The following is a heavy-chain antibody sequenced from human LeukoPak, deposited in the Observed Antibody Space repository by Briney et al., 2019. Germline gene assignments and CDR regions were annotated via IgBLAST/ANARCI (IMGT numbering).Heavy chain of an antibody. D-gene: IGHD2/OR15-2a*01. J-gene: IGHJ4*02. CDR2: NSDSGDRT. V-gene: IGHV3-23*01. CDR1: GFPLRSYA. CDR3: ARNDRFYAY. Sequence: PGRSLRLSCAASGFPLRSYAMSWVRQAPGKGLEWVSTNSDSGDRTYYADSVKGRFTISRDNSKNTLYLQMNSLRAEDTAVYYCARNDRFYAYGGQGTLVTVSS.